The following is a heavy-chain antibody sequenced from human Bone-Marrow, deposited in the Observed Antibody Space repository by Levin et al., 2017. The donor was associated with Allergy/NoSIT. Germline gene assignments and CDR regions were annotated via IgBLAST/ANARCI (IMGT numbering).Heavy chain of an antibody. J-gene: IGHJ6*02. V-gene: IGHV2-70*04. CDR3: ARTMLSNRGGMDV. D-gene: IGHD1-14*01. CDR1: GFSLTTTGMR. Sequence: ESGPTLVKPTQTLTLTCSFSGFSLTTTGMRVSWIRQPPGKALEWLARIDWNDDIFYSTSLKTRLTISKDTSKNQVVLTMTNMDPVDTGTYYCARTMLSNRGGMDVWGQGTTVTVS. CDR2: IDWNDDI.